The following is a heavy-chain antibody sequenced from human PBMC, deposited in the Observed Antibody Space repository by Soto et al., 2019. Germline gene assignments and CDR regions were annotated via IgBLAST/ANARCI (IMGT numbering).Heavy chain of an antibody. CDR3: AKDTPVLRFLEWLPTHDY. Sequence: GGSLRLSCAASGFTFSSYAMSWVRQAPGKGLEWVSAISGSGGSTYYADSVKGRFTISRDNSKNTLYLQMNSLRAEDTAVYYCAKDTPVLRFLEWLPTHDYWGQGTLVTVSS. J-gene: IGHJ4*02. CDR2: ISGSGGST. CDR1: GFTFSSYA. V-gene: IGHV3-23*01. D-gene: IGHD3-3*01.